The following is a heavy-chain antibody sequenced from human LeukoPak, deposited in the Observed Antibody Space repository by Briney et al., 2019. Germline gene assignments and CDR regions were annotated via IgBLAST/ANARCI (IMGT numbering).Heavy chain of an antibody. Sequence: GGSLRLSCAASGFTFSSYSMNWVRQAPGKGLEWVSYISSSSSTIYYADSVKGRFTISRDNAKNSLYLQMNSLRAEDTAVYYCARDFSYDSSGPFDYWGQGTLVTVSS. CDR1: GFTFSSYS. D-gene: IGHD3-22*01. V-gene: IGHV3-48*01. J-gene: IGHJ4*02. CDR2: ISSSSSTI. CDR3: ARDFSYDSSGPFDY.